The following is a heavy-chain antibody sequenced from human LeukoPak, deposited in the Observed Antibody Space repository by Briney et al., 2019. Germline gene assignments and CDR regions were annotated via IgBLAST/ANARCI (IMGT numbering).Heavy chain of an antibody. Sequence: ASVKVSCKASGYTFTTYYIHWVRQPPGQGLEWVGIINPSGGTTTYAQKLQGRVTMTRDTSTSTVYMELSGLRSDDTAVYYCTRDKGGSYSDYWGQGTLVTVSS. CDR2: INPSGGTT. D-gene: IGHD1-26*01. CDR3: TRDKGGSYSDY. CDR1: GYTFTTYY. V-gene: IGHV1-46*01. J-gene: IGHJ4*02.